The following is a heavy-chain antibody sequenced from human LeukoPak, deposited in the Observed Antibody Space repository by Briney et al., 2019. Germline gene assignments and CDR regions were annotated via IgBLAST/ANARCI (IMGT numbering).Heavy chain of an antibody. Sequence: ASVKVSCKASGGTFSSYAISWVRQAPGQGLEWMGGIIPIFGTANYAQKFQGRVTITADESTSTAYMELSSLRSEDTAVYYCARAAWSGGDFWSGYHYNWFDPWGQGTLVTVSS. CDR1: GGTFSSYA. J-gene: IGHJ5*02. D-gene: IGHD3-3*01. CDR3: ARAAWSGGDFWSGYHYNWFDP. CDR2: IIPIFGTA. V-gene: IGHV1-69*01.